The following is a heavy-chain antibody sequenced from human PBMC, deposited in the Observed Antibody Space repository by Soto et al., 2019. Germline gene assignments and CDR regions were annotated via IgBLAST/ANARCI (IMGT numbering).Heavy chain of an antibody. CDR3: SSGMAAGTY. CDR1: GLTFTDAW. J-gene: IGHJ4*02. D-gene: IGHD6-13*01. V-gene: IGHV3-15*07. Sequence: EVQLVESGGGLVTTGGSLRLSCAVTGLTFTDAWMNWMRQAPGKGPEWVGRIKSKAAGGTADYAAAVKDRFTMSRDDSKNMLYLQMNSQKSADTAVYYCSSGMAAGTYWGQGTLVTVSS. CDR2: IKSKAAGGTA.